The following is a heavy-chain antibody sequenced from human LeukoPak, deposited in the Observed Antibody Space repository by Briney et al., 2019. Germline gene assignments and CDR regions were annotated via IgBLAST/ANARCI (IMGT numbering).Heavy chain of an antibody. D-gene: IGHD3-22*01. Sequence: WASVKVSCKASGYTFTSYGISWVRQAPGQGLEWMGWISAYNGNTNYAQKLQGRVTMTTDTSTSTAYMELRSLSSDDTAVYYCVRNTYYYDSPVLYWGQGTLVTVSS. CDR3: VRNTYYYDSPVLY. CDR2: ISAYNGNT. V-gene: IGHV1-18*01. CDR1: GYTFTSYG. J-gene: IGHJ4*02.